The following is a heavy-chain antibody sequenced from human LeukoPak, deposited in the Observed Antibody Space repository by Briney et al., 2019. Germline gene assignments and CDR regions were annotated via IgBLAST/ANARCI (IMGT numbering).Heavy chain of an antibody. J-gene: IGHJ4*02. CDR1: GGSFSGYY. Sequence: PSETLSLTCAVYGGSFSGYYWSWIRQPPGKGLEWIGEINHSGSTNYNPSLKSRVTISVDTSKNQFSLKLSSVTAADTAVYYCARGQQLVRGRLSRAEYWGQGTLVTVSS. CDR3: ARGQQLVRGRLSRAEY. CDR2: INHSGST. V-gene: IGHV4-34*01. D-gene: IGHD6-13*01.